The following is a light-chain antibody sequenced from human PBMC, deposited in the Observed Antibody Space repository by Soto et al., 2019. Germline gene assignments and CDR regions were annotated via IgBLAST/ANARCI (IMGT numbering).Light chain of an antibody. V-gene: IGKV3-15*01. Sequence: EIVMTQSPATLSVSPGERATLSCRASQSVSTNLAWYQQKPRQAPGLLIYSASTRATGIRARFSGGGCGTEYAFTISSRQSEDFAVYMCQQYNDWTPRWTFGQGTKVEIK. CDR1: QSVSTN. CDR2: SAS. J-gene: IGKJ1*01. CDR3: QQYNDWTPRWT.